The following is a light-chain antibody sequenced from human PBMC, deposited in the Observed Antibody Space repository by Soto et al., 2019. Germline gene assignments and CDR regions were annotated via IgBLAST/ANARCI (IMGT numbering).Light chain of an antibody. V-gene: IGKV3-20*01. CDR2: GAS. CDR3: QQYGSSPLT. J-gene: IGKJ4*01. Sequence: EIVLRHARATLSLSPGGIASRSCRASQSVSSYLAWYQQNPGQAPRLLIYGASSRATGIPDRFSGSGSGTDFTLTISRLEPEDFAVYYCQQYGSSPLTFGGVTNVDI. CDR1: QSVSSY.